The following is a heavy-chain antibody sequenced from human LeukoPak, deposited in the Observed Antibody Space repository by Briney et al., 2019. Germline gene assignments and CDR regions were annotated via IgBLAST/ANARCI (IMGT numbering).Heavy chain of an antibody. CDR3: ARVKAGGTSCYSCWSDP. V-gene: IGHV4-31*03. Sequence: SETLSLTCTVSGGSISSGGYYWSWIRQHPGKGLEWIGYIYYSGSTYYNPSLKSRVTISVDTSKNQFSLKLSSVTAADTAVYYCARVKAGGTSCYSCWSDPWGQGTLVTVSS. CDR1: GGSISSGGYY. D-gene: IGHD2-2*01. J-gene: IGHJ5*02. CDR2: IYYSGST.